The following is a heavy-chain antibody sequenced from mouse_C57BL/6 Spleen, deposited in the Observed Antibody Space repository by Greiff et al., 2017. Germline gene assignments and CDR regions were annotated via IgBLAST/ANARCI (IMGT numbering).Heavy chain of an antibody. D-gene: IGHD2-5*01. CDR2: IWWDDDK. CDR1: GFSLSTFGMG. J-gene: IGHJ4*01. V-gene: IGHV8-8*01. Sequence: QVTLKVSGPGILQPSQTLSLTCSFSGFSLSTFGMGVGWIRQPSGKGLEWLAHIWWDDDKYYNPALKSRLTISKDTSKNQVFLKIANVDTADTATYYCARTNAWYSNYDDAMDYWGQGTSGTVAS. CDR3: ARTNAWYSNYDDAMDY.